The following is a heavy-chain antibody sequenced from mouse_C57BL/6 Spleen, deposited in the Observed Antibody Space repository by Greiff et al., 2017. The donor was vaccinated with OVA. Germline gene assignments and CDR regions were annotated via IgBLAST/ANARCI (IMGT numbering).Heavy chain of an antibody. D-gene: IGHD2-2*01. V-gene: IGHV5-16*01. CDR2: INYDGSST. J-gene: IGHJ1*03. CDR1: GFTFSDYY. CDR3: ARSTMVTYWYFDV. Sequence: EVKLEESEGGLVQPGSSMKLSCTASGFTFSDYYMAWVRQVPEKGLEWVANINYDGSSTYYLDSLKSRFIISRDNAKNILYLQMSSLKSEDTATYYCARSTMVTYWYFDVWGTGTTVTVSS.